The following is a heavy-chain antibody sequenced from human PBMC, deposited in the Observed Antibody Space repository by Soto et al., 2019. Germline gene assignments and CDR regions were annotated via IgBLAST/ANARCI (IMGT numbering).Heavy chain of an antibody. CDR3: ARAECSSPDCLTAYYSYGLDV. CDR2: INTAGSTK. D-gene: IGHD3-9*01. J-gene: IGHJ6*02. CDR1: GFTFSNFE. Sequence: GGSLRLSCAASGFTFSNFEMHWVRQAPGKGLEWVSYINTAGSTKYYAESVKGRFTISRDNARNSLFLQMNSLRAEDTAVYYCARAECSSPDCLTAYYSYGLDVWGQGSAVTVSS. V-gene: IGHV3-48*03.